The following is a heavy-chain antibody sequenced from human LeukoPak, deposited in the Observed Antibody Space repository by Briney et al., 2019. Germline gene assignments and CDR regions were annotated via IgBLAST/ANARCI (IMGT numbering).Heavy chain of an antibody. CDR3: ARDVGTTVADSFDP. D-gene: IGHD2-15*01. Sequence: ASVKVSCKASGGTFSSYAISWVRQAPGQGLEWMGWIHIYRGNTNYAQKFQGRVTMTTDTSTSTVYMEVRGLRSDDTAMYYCARDVGTTVADSFDPWGQGTLVTVSS. J-gene: IGHJ5*02. CDR1: GGTFSSYA. V-gene: IGHV1-18*01. CDR2: IHIYRGNT.